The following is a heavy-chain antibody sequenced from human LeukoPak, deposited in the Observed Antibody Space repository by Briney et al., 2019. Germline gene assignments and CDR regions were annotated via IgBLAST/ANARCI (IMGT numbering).Heavy chain of an antibody. CDR2: MSGSGNYI. D-gene: IGHD2-2*01. Sequence: GGSLRLSCAASGFTLSSYTMNWVRQAPGKGLEWVSSMSGSGNYIFYADSVKGRFTMSRDNAKNSLYLKMNSLRAEDTAVYYCARDPLSYCSRTSCNFYYFDQWGQGTLVTVSS. CDR3: ARDPLSYCSRTSCNFYYFDQ. J-gene: IGHJ4*02. CDR1: GFTLSSYT. V-gene: IGHV3-21*01.